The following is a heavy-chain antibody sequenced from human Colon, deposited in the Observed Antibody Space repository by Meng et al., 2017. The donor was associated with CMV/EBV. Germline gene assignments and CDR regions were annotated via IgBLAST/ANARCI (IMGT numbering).Heavy chain of an antibody. CDR2: IYYDGRNK. CDR1: GFTFINNA. J-gene: IGHJ4*02. V-gene: IGHV3-33*06. CDR3: TKGRQYSDFWSGQEY. D-gene: IGHD3-3*01. Sequence: GESLKISCEASGFTFINNAMHWVRQAPGKGLEWVALIYYDGRNKFYADSVKGRFTISRDNSKNTLYLQMHSLRADDTAVYYCTKGRQYSDFWSGQEYWGQGTLVTVSS.